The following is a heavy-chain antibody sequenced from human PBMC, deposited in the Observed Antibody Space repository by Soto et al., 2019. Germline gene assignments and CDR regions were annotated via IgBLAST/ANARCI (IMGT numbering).Heavy chain of an antibody. CDR2: IYYRAMP. J-gene: IGHJ4*02. D-gene: IGHD6-13*01. Sequence: TLSLTCNVSGGSITRGDYYWSWLRQPPGKGLEWIGYIYYRAMPYYNPSLKSRVTISVDTSKNQFSLSMTSVTAADTAVYYCARGSALLCYYFDYWGQGTPVTVSS. CDR1: GGSITRGDYY. V-gene: IGHV4-30-4*01. CDR3: ARGSALLCYYFDY.